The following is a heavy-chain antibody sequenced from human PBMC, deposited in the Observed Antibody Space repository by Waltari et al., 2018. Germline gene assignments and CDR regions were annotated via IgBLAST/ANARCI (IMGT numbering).Heavy chain of an antibody. V-gene: IGHV3-7*01. CDR2: IKKDGGEE. CDR1: GFTLSDYW. Sequence: EVQLVESGGGLVEPGVTLRLSCAADGFTLSDYWLSWVRQGPGKGPEWLANIKKDGGEEYYVDSVRGRFTISRDNAKNSLYLQMNSLRPEDTAVYYCARDQWFGFDIWGQGTMVTVSS. D-gene: IGHD3-22*01. CDR3: ARDQWFGFDI. J-gene: IGHJ3*02.